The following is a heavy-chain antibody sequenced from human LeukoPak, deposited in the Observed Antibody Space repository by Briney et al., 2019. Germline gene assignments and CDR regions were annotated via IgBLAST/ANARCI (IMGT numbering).Heavy chain of an antibody. J-gene: IGHJ3*02. V-gene: IGHV4-39*07. Sequence: SDTLSLTCTVSGGSISSSSYYWRWIRKPPGKGLEWIGSIYYSGSTYYNPSLKSRHPISVDTSKNLFSLNLSYVPAADTAAYYCARDVNSGYHAFAFDIWGQGTMVTVSS. CDR2: IYYSGST. CDR1: GGSISSSSYY. D-gene: IGHD3-22*01. CDR3: ARDVNSGYHAFAFDI.